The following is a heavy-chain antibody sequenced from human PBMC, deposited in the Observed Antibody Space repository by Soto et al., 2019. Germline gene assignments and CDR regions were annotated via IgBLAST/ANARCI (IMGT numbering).Heavy chain of an antibody. V-gene: IGHV3-48*02. CDR3: VREDYYDTGGSSDY. Sequence: EVQLVESGGGLVQPGESLRLSCAASGFSFSSYSMNWVRQAPGKGLEWVSYIDSRSKTIFYAASVKGRFTISRDNDKNSLTLQMNSLRDEDTAVYYCVREDYYDTGGSSDYWGQGTLVTV. CDR1: GFSFSSYS. J-gene: IGHJ4*02. CDR2: IDSRSKTI. D-gene: IGHD3-22*01.